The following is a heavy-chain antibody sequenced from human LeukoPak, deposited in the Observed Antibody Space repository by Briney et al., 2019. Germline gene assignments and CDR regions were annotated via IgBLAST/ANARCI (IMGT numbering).Heavy chain of an antibody. Sequence: SETLSLTCTVSGGSISSYYWSWIRQPAGKGLEWIGRIYTSGSTNYNPSLKSRATMSVDTSKNQFSLKLSSVTAADTAVYYCARDHPPNRDYPHYGGLSDWGQGTLVVVSS. CDR3: ARDHPPNRDYPHYGGLSD. J-gene: IGHJ4*02. D-gene: IGHD4-17*01. CDR2: IYTSGST. V-gene: IGHV4-4*07. CDR1: GGSISSYY.